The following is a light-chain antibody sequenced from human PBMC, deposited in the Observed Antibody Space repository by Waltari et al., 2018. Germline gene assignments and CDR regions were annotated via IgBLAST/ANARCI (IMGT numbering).Light chain of an antibody. CDR1: KLGNKY. V-gene: IGLV3-1*01. Sequence: SSELMQPPSVSVSPGQTADITCSGDKLGNKYACWYQQKAGQSPILVIYQDNRRPSGIPERFAGSNSENIATLTISGAQALDEADYYCQTWDSNNAAVFGTGTKVTVL. CDR2: QDN. CDR3: QTWDSNNAAV. J-gene: IGLJ1*01.